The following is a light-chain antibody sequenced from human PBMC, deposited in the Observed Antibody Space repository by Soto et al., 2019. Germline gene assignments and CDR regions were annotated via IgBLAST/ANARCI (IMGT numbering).Light chain of an antibody. CDR1: QSVSSSY. CDR2: GAS. CDR3: QQYGSSPPYT. V-gene: IGKV3-20*01. J-gene: IGKJ2*01. Sequence: EIVLTQSPGTLSLSPGERATLSCRASQSVSSSYLAWYQHKPGQAHRLLIYGASSRATGIPDRFSGSGSGTDFTLTISRLEPEDFAVYYCQQYGSSPPYTFGQGTKLEIK.